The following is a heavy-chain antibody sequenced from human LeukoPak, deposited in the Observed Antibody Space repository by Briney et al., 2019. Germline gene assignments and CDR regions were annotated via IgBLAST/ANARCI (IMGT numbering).Heavy chain of an antibody. J-gene: IGHJ4*02. D-gene: IGHD6-13*01. CDR1: GGSISSYY. CDR3: ARSPGSSSWDKFDY. V-gene: IGHV4-59*01. CDR2: IYYSGST. Sequence: SETLSLTCTVSGGSISSYYWSWIRQPPGKGLEWIGYIYYSGSTNYNPPLKSRVTISVDTSKNQFSLKLSSVTAADTAVYYCARSPGSSSWDKFDYWGQGTLVTVSS.